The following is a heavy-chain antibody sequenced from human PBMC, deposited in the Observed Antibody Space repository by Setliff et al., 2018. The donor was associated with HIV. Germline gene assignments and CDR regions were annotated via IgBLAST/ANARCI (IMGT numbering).Heavy chain of an antibody. D-gene: IGHD6-19*01. V-gene: IGHV4-59*12. Sequence: PSETLSLTCTVSGGSISSYYWSWIWQPPGKGLEWIGYIYYSGSTNYNPSLKSRVTISVYTSKNQFSLKLNSVTAADTAMYYCARDGGSSGWYFVLGYSDYWGPGTLVTVSS. CDR2: IYYSGST. CDR3: ARDGGSSGWYFVLGYSDY. J-gene: IGHJ4*02. CDR1: GGSISSYY.